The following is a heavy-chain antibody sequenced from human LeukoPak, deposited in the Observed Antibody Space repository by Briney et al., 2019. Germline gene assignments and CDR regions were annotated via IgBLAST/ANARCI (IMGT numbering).Heavy chain of an antibody. J-gene: IGHJ4*02. Sequence: GGSLRLTCAASGFTFSDYWIHWVRQAPGKGLVWVSRINTDGSITNYADSVKGRFSISRDNAKNTLYLQMSSLRAEDTAVYYCARDRGPRTGFMVREAYDYWGQGTLVTVSS. CDR2: INTDGSIT. CDR1: GFTFSDYW. D-gene: IGHD3-10*01. CDR3: ARDRGPRTGFMVREAYDY. V-gene: IGHV3-74*01.